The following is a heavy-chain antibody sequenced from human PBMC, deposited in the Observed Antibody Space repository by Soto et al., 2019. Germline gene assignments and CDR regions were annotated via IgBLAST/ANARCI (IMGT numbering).Heavy chain of an antibody. Sequence: SGPTLVNPTQTLTLTCTFSGFSLSTSGVGVDWIRQPPGKALEWLALIYWNDDKRYSPSLKSRLTITKDTSKNQVVLTMTNMDPVDTATYYCAHSYQSSSWVPWGSIFDYWGQGTLVTVSS. V-gene: IGHV2-5*01. J-gene: IGHJ4*02. D-gene: IGHD6-13*01. CDR2: IYWNDDK. CDR3: AHSYQSSSWVPWGSIFDY. CDR1: GFSLSTSGVG.